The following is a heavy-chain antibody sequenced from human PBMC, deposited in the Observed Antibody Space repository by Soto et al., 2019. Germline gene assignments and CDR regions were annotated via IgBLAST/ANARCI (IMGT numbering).Heavy chain of an antibody. V-gene: IGHV4-39*01. D-gene: IGHD3-3*01. J-gene: IGHJ5*02. CDR3: ARSVLRFLEWQANNWFDP. CDR2: IYYSGST. Sequence: QLQLQESGPGLVKPSETLSLTCTVSGGSISSSSYYWGWIRQPPGKGLEWIGSIYYSGSTYYNPSLKSRVTISVDTSKNQFSLKLSSVTAADTAVYYCARSVLRFLEWQANNWFDPWGQGTLVTVSS. CDR1: GGSISSSSYY.